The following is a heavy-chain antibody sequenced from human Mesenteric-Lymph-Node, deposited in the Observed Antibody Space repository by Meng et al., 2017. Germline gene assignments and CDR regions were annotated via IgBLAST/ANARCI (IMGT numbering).Heavy chain of an antibody. Sequence: LQVVESGGGLLAPVASLRPSCAASGFTVSSDCMHWVRQTPGKGLVWVSRIYTDDSTLYADSVKGRFTISRDNAKNTVYLQMNNLRVEDTGVYYCARKWFDPWGRGTLVTVSS. J-gene: IGHJ5*02. V-gene: IGHV3-74*01. CDR1: GFTVSSDC. CDR2: IYTDDST. CDR3: ARKWFDP.